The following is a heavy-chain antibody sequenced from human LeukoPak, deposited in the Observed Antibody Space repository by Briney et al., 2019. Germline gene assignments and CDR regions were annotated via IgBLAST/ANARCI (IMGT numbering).Heavy chain of an antibody. D-gene: IGHD3-10*01. Sequence: GSLRLSCAASGFTFSSYWMSWIRQPPGKGLEWIGEINHSGSTNYNPSLKSRVTISVDTSKNQFSLKLSSVTAADTAVYYCARGRFEEIVLLWFGELSGGMDVWDQGTTVTVSS. CDR2: INHSGST. J-gene: IGHJ6*02. CDR3: ARGRFEEIVLLWFGELSGGMDV. V-gene: IGHV4-34*01. CDR1: GFTFSSYW.